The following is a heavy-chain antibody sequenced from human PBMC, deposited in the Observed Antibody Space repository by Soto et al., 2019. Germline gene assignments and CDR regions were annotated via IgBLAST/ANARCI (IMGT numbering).Heavy chain of an antibody. V-gene: IGHV3-7*04. CDR2: IKEDGSEK. Sequence: PGGSLRLSCAASGFTFSDYWMNWLRQAPGKGLEWMANIKEDGSEKYYVDSVRGRFTISRDNARNTLYLQMNSLRAEDTAVYFCARGDGDYYDGNGYLGRHWGQGTPVTVSS. CDR1: GFTFSDYW. J-gene: IGHJ4*02. D-gene: IGHD3-22*01. CDR3: ARGDGDYYDGNGYLGRH.